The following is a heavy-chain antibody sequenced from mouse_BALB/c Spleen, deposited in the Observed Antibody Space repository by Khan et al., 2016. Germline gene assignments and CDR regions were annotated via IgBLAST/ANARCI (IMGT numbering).Heavy chain of an antibody. CDR3: ATHHYADYTMDH. D-gene: IGHD1-2*01. V-gene: IGHV7-3*02. CDR2: IRNRAYGYTT. Sequence: EVELVESGGGLVQPGGSLRLSCATSGFTFTDYYISWVRQPPGKALEWLGFIRNRAYGYTTEYSPSVRGRFTISRDNSQSFVYLQMNPLRTEDTASYCCATHHYADYTMDHWGQGTSVTVSS. CDR1: GFTFTDYY. J-gene: IGHJ4*01.